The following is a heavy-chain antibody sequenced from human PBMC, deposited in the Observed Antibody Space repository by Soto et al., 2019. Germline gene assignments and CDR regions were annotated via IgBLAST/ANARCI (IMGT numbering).Heavy chain of an antibody. D-gene: IGHD3-3*01. V-gene: IGHV1-69*01. Sequence: QVQLVQSGAEVKKPGSSVKVSCKASGGTFSSYAISWVRQAPGQGLEWMGGIIPIFGTAHYAQKFQGRVTITADESTSTAYMELSSLRSEDTAVYYCASKVSDFWSGYYPHYYYYYGMDVWGQGTTVTVSS. CDR1: GGTFSSYA. CDR3: ASKVSDFWSGYYPHYYYYYGMDV. CDR2: IIPIFGTA. J-gene: IGHJ6*02.